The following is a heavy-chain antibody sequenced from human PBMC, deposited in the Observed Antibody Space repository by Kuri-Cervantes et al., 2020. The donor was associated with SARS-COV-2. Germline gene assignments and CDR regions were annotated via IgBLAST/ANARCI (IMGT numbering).Heavy chain of an antibody. CDR1: GGSISSYY. CDR2: IYYSGST. V-gene: IGHV4-59*01. Sequence: SETLSLTCTVSGGSISSYYWSWIRQPPGKGLEWIGYIYYSGSTNYNPSLKSRVTISVDTSKNQFSLKLSSVTAADTAVYYCARDSRLVGYYRNYYYGMDVWGQGTTVTVYS. CDR3: ARDSRLVGYYRNYYYGMDV. J-gene: IGHJ6*02. D-gene: IGHD3-3*01.